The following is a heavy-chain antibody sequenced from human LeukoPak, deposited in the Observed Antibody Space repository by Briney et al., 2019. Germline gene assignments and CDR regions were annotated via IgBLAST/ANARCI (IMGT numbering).Heavy chain of an antibody. V-gene: IGHV1-46*03. CDR1: GYTFTSYD. J-gene: IGHJ4*02. Sequence: ASVKVSCKASGYTFTSYDINWVRQATGQGLEWMGIINPSGGSTSYAQKFQGRVTMTRDTSTSTVYMELSSLRSEDTAVYYCARDIVVGTYFDYWGQGTLVTVSS. D-gene: IGHD2-15*01. CDR3: ARDIVVGTYFDY. CDR2: INPSGGST.